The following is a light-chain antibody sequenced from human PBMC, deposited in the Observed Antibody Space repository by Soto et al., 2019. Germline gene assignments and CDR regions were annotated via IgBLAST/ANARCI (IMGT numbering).Light chain of an antibody. J-gene: IGKJ1*01. CDR3: QQYNNWPRT. CDR1: QSVSSF. Sequence: EIVLTQSPATLSLSPGERATLSFSASQSVSSFLAWYQQKPGQPPRLVIYDASTRATGIPARFSGSGSGTEFTLIIISLQSEDFAVYYCQQYNNWPRTFGQGTKVNIK. CDR2: DAS. V-gene: IGKV3-15*01.